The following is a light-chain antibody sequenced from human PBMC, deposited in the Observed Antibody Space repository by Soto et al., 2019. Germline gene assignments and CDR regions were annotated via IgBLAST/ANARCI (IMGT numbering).Light chain of an antibody. CDR2: AVS. J-gene: IGKJ4*01. V-gene: IGKV1-39*01. Sequence: DIQMTQSPSSLSASVGDRVTITCRASQSISSYLNWYQQKPGKAPKLLISAVSSLQSGVPSRFSGSGSGTDFTLTITSLQPEDFATYYCQQGHSSPLIFGGGTKVEI. CDR1: QSISSY. CDR3: QQGHSSPLI.